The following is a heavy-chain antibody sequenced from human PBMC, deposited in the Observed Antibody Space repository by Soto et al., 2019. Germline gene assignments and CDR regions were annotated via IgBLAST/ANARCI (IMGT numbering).Heavy chain of an antibody. V-gene: IGHV1-46*03. CDR3: ARDPGGYGMDV. D-gene: IGHD2-15*01. CDR1: GYSFTTYY. CDR2: INPSGGST. Sequence: GASVKVSCKASGYSFTTYYIHWVRQAPGQGLEWMAMINPSGGSTSSAEKFQGRVTMTRDTSTSTVYMEMSSLRPDDTAVYYCARDPGGYGMDVWGQGTTVTVSS. J-gene: IGHJ6*02.